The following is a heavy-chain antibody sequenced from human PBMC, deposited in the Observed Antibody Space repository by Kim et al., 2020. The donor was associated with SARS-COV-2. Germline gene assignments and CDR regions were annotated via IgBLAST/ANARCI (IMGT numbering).Heavy chain of an antibody. D-gene: IGHD5-12*01. V-gene: IGHV4-59*13. CDR2: IYYSGST. CDR1: GGSISSYY. Sequence: SETLSLTCTVSGGSISSYYWSWIRQPPGKGLEWIGYIYYSGSTNYNPSLKSRVTISVDTSKNQFSLKLSSVTAADTAVYYCASGGGYEPLDYWGQGTLVTVSS. CDR3: ASGGGYEPLDY. J-gene: IGHJ4*02.